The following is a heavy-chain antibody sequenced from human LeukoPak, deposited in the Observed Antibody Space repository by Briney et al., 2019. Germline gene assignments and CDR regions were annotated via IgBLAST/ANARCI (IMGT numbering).Heavy chain of an antibody. CDR1: GCTLSNSW. CDR2: INNDGSRT. J-gene: IGHJ4*02. CDR3: ARGGLPGGFDY. Sequence: GGSLRLSCAASGCTLSNSWMFWVRQAPGKGLVWVSDINNDGSRTSYADSVKGRFTISRDGAKNTLFLQMNSLRAEDTAVYYCARGGLPGGFDYWGQGTLVTVSS. D-gene: IGHD7-27*01. V-gene: IGHV3-74*01.